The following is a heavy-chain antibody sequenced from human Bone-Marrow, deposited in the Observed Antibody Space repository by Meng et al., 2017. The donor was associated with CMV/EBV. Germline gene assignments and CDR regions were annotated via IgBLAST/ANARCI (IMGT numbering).Heavy chain of an antibody. D-gene: IGHD6-6*01. CDR1: GFTFSSYW. Sequence: GESLKISCAASGFTFSSYWMSWVRQAPGKGLEWVDNIKQDGSEKYYVDSVKGRFTISRDNAKNSPYLQMNSLRAEDTAVYYCARGLIAARLDYWGQGTLVTVSS. J-gene: IGHJ4*02. V-gene: IGHV3-7*01. CDR2: IKQDGSEK. CDR3: ARGLIAARLDY.